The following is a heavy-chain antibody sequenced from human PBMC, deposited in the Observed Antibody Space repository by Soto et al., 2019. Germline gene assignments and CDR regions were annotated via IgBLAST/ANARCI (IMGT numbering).Heavy chain of an antibody. D-gene: IGHD3-10*01. J-gene: IGHJ3*02. CDR3: AREYCCSSDAFDI. Sequence: QVQLVESGGGVVQPGRSLRLSCAASGFTCSSYAMHWVRQAPGKGLEWVAVISYDGSNKYYADSVKGRFTISRDNSKNTLYLQMNSLRAEDTAVYYCAREYCCSSDAFDIWGQGTMVTVSS. V-gene: IGHV3-30-3*01. CDR1: GFTCSSYA. CDR2: ISYDGSNK.